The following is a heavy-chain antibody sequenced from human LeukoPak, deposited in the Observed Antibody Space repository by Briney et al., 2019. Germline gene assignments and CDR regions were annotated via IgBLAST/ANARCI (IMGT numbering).Heavy chain of an antibody. CDR2: IIPIFGTA. V-gene: IGHV1-69*13. J-gene: IGHJ2*01. CDR3: ARFMVHDWYFDL. CDR1: GYTFTSYA. D-gene: IGHD3-10*01. Sequence: SVKVSCKASGYTFTSYAISWVRQAPGQGLEWMGGIIPIFGTANYAQKFQGRVTITADESTSTAYMELSSLRSEDTAVYYCARFMVHDWYFDLWGRGTLVTASS.